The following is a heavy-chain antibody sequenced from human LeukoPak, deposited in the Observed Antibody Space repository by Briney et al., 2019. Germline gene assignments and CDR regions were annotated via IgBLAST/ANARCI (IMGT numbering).Heavy chain of an antibody. CDR3: AVEKQLTLDY. Sequence: SETLSLTCTVPGGSISSSSYYWGWIRQPPGKGLEWIGSIYYSGSTYYNPSLKSRVTISVDTSKNQFSLKLSSVTTADTAVYYCAVEKQLTLDYWGQGTLVTVSS. D-gene: IGHD5-24*01. J-gene: IGHJ4*02. V-gene: IGHV4-39*07. CDR1: GGSISSSSYY. CDR2: IYYSGST.